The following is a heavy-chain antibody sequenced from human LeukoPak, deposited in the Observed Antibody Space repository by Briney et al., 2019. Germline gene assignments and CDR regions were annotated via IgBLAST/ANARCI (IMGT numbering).Heavy chain of an antibody. V-gene: IGHV4-59*08. CDR2: IYYSGTT. CDR3: AKSPYDFWSGGFDP. CDR1: GGSISSYY. J-gene: IGHJ5*02. Sequence: SETLSLTCTVSGGSISSYYWNWIRQPPGKGLEWIGYIYYSGTTNYKPSLKSRVTISVDTSKNQLSLKLTSVTAADTAVYYCAKSPYDFWSGGFDPWGQGTLVTVSS. D-gene: IGHD3-3*01.